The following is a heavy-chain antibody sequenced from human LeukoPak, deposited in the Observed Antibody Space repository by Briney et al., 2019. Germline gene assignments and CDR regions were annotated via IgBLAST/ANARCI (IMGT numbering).Heavy chain of an antibody. CDR1: GGSISSYY. J-gene: IGHJ3*02. CDR3: ARVSSIAVAGREAFDI. V-gene: IGHV4-59*01. CDR2: IYYSGST. Sequence: PSETLSLTCTVSGGSISSYYWSWIRQPPGKGLEWIAYIYYSGSTNYNPSLKSRVTISVDTSKNQFSLKLSSVTAADTAVYYCARVSSIAVAGREAFDIWGQGTMVTVSS. D-gene: IGHD6-19*01.